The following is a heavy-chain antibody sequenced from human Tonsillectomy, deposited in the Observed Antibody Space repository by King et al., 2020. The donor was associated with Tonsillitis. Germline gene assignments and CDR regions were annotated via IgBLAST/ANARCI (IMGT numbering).Heavy chain of an antibody. Sequence: VQLVESGGGLVQPGQSLRLSCAASGFTFSTYAMDWVRQAPGKGLEWVSGISASGNRTYYGGSVKGRFSISRDNSKNMMFLELNNLRVEETAFYFCARKRCGIGEGGAAADLWGKGKMVTV. CDR3: ARKRCGIGEGGAAADL. J-gene: IGHJ3*01. CDR1: GFTFSTYA. D-gene: IGHD1-26*01. CDR2: ISASGNRT. V-gene: IGHV3-23*04.